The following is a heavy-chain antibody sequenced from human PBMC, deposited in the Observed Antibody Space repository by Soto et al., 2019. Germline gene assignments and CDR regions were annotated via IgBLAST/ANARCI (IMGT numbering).Heavy chain of an antibody. V-gene: IGHV4-39*01. CDR2: IYYGGST. CDR1: GGSISGSSDY. CDR3: ARRNHYASGSPL. Sequence: QLHLQESGPGLVKPSETLSLTCTVSGGSISGSSDYWVWIRQPPGKGLEWIGSIYYGGSTYYNSSLRSRVTISVDTSKNQFALDLNSVTAADTAVYYCARRNHYASGSPLWGQGTMVTVSS. D-gene: IGHD3-10*01. J-gene: IGHJ3*01.